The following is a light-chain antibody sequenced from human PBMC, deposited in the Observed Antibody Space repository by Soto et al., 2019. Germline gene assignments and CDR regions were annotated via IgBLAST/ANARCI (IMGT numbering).Light chain of an antibody. CDR3: TSFTSASTQV. J-gene: IGLJ2*01. Sequence: QSALTQPASVSGSPGQSITISCTGTSSDVGAYNYVSWYQQHPGKGPKLMIYDVSNRPSGVSNRFSGSKSGNTASLTISGLQAEDEADYYCTSFTSASTQVFGGGTKLTVL. CDR1: SSDVGAYNY. V-gene: IGLV2-14*01. CDR2: DVS.